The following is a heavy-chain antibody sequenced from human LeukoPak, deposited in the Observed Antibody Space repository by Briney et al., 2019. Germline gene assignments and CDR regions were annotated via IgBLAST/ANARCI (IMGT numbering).Heavy chain of an antibody. D-gene: IGHD6-19*01. CDR1: GFTFSSYW. J-gene: IGHJ4*02. Sequence: GGSLRLSCAASGFTFSSYWMSWVRQAPGKGLEWVANIKQDGSEKYYVDSAKGRFTISRDNAKNSLYLQMNSLRAEDTAVYYCARRVAGRRGLRPYYFDYWGQGTLVTVSS. CDR3: ARRVAGRRGLRPYYFDY. V-gene: IGHV3-7*01. CDR2: IKQDGSEK.